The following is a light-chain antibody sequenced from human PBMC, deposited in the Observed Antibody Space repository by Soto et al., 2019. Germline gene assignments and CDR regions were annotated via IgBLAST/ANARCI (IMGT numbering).Light chain of an antibody. CDR1: QGISSY. V-gene: IGKV1-8*01. Sequence: AIRMTQSPSSLSASTGDRVTITCRARQGISSYLAWYQQKPGKAPKLLIYAASALQSGVPSRFSGSGSGTDFTLTICCLQSEDFATYYGQQYYSYPRTFGQGTKVEIK. CDR2: AAS. CDR3: QQYYSYPRT. J-gene: IGKJ1*01.